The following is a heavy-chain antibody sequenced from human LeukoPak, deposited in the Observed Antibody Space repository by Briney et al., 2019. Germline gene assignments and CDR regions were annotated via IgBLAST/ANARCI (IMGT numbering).Heavy chain of an antibody. CDR2: IGSGGDT. D-gene: IGHD6-19*01. CDR1: GFSFSTYD. Sequence: GGSLRLSCAGSGFSFSTYDMLWVRQAPGKGLECVSAIGSGGDTYYAGSVKGRFTISRESAKNSFYLQMNSLNAGDTAVYFCARAVAGTDEIDSWGQGTLVTVSS. V-gene: IGHV3-13*01. J-gene: IGHJ4*02. CDR3: ARAVAGTDEIDS.